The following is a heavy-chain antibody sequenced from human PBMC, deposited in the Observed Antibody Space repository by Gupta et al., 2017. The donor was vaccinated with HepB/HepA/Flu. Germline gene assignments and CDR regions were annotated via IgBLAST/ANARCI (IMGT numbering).Heavy chain of an antibody. Sequence: EVQLVDSGGALVQPGRSLRLSCRGSGFTFRDYALRRVRQAPGQGLEWGGFIRYLAYGATTEYAASVKGRVTISRQESENIAYLQMNSLETDDTAMYYCTRGGASGRYYFDYWGQGTLVTVSS. CDR3: TRGGASGRYYFDY. V-gene: IGHV3-49*04. CDR2: IRYLAYGATT. D-gene: IGHD3-10*01. CDR1: GFTFRDYA. J-gene: IGHJ4*02.